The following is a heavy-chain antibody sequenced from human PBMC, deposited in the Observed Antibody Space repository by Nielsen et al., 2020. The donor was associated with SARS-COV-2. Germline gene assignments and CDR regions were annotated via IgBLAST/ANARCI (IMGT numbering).Heavy chain of an antibody. Sequence: SETLSLTCGVSGGAFSGYRWTWVRQSPGKGLEWLGEINDSGTTNYNPLLTGRVSISQDASKRQLSLKLSSVTAADTALYFCARGIYDFLSGSDVSLNGLDVWGQGTTVTVSS. CDR1: GGAFSGYR. D-gene: IGHD3-3*01. CDR3: ARGIYDFLSGSDVSLNGLDV. V-gene: IGHV4-34*01. J-gene: IGHJ6*02. CDR2: INDSGTT.